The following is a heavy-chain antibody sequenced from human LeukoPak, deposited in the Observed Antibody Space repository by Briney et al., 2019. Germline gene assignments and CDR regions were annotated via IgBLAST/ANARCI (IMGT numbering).Heavy chain of an antibody. CDR1: GYTFTSYY. V-gene: IGHV1-46*01. J-gene: IGHJ4*02. CDR2: INPSGGST. D-gene: IGHD6-13*01. Sequence: ASVKVSCKASGYTFTSYYMHWVRQAPGQGLEWMGIINPSGGSTSYAQKFQGRVTMTRDTSTSTVYMELSSLRSEDTAVYYCARLGLELEQQLDGIFDYWGQGTLVTVSS. CDR3: ARLGLELEQQLDGIFDY.